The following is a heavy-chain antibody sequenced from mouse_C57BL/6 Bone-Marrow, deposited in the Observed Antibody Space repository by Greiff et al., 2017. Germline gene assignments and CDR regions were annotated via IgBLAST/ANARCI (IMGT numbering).Heavy chain of an antibody. CDR3: TTSFYYGNY. J-gene: IGHJ2*01. Sequence: VQLQQSGAELVRPGDSVKLSCTASGFNIKDDYMHWVKQRPEQGREWIGGIEPENGDTEYASKFQGKAPITADKSSNTAYLQLSSLTSEDTDVYYCTTSFYYGNYWGQGTTLTVSS. CDR1: GFNIKDDY. D-gene: IGHD2-1*01. CDR2: IEPENGDT. V-gene: IGHV14-4*01.